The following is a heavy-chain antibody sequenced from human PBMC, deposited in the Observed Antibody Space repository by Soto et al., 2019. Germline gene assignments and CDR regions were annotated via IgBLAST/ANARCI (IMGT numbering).Heavy chain of an antibody. D-gene: IGHD5-12*01. J-gene: IGHJ3*02. V-gene: IGHV1-2*02. CDR2: INPNGGGT. Sequence: ASVKVACKASGYTFTGYYMHWVRQAPGQGLEWMGWINPNGGGTNYAQKFQGRVTMTRDTSTSTVYMELSRLRSEDTAVYYCARAEMATIKGNAFDIWGQGTMVTVSS. CDR1: GYTFTGYY. CDR3: ARAEMATIKGNAFDI.